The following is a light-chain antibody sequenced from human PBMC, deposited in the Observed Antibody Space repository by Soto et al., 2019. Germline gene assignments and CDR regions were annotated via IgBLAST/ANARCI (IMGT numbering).Light chain of an antibody. CDR2: GAS. CDR1: QSVSSN. CDR3: QHYNNWPPWA. J-gene: IGKJ1*01. Sequence: EIVMTQSPATLSVSPGERATLSCRASQSVSSNLAWYQQKPGQAPRLLIYGASTRATVIPARFSGSGSGTEFTLTISSLQSEDFAVYYCQHYNNWPPWAFGQGTKVDTK. V-gene: IGKV3-15*01.